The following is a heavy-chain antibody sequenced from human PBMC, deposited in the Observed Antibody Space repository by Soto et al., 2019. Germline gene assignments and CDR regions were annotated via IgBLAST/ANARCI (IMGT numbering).Heavy chain of an antibody. D-gene: IGHD1-1*01. V-gene: IGHV4-4*07. CDR3: VRDGTKTLRDWFDP. CDR2: IYATGTT. CDR1: GASISGFY. Sequence: SETLSLTCTVSGASISGFYWSWIRKSAGKGLEWIGRIYATGTTDYNPSLKSRVMMSVDTSKKQFSLKLRSVTAADTAVYYCVRDGTKTLRDWFDPWGQGMSVTVSS. J-gene: IGHJ5*02.